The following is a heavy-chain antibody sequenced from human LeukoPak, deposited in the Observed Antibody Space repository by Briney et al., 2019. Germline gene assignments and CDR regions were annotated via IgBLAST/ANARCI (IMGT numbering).Heavy chain of an antibody. CDR1: GFTFSNAW. Sequence: GGSLRLSCAASGFTFSNAWMSWVRQAPGKGLEWVGRIKSKTDGGTTDYAAPVKGRFTISRDDSKNTLYLQMNNLKTEDTAVYYCTTDPIVVVPAAANWFDPWGQGTLVTVSS. V-gene: IGHV3-15*01. CDR2: IKSKTDGGTT. D-gene: IGHD2-2*01. CDR3: TTDPIVVVPAAANWFDP. J-gene: IGHJ5*02.